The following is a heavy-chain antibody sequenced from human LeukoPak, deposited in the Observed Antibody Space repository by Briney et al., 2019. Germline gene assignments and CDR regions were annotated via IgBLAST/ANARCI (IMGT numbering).Heavy chain of an antibody. D-gene: IGHD3-22*01. CDR1: GYTFTSNY. CDR2: INPSGGST. J-gene: IGHJ5*02. Sequence: ASVKVSCKASGYTFTSNYMHWVRQAPGQGLEWMGIINPSGGSTSYAQKFQGRVTMTRDTSTSTVYMELSSLRSEDTAVYYCARGAVYSGYYYVRPNNWFDLWGQGTLVSVSS. V-gene: IGHV1-46*01. CDR3: ARGAVYSGYYYVRPNNWFDL.